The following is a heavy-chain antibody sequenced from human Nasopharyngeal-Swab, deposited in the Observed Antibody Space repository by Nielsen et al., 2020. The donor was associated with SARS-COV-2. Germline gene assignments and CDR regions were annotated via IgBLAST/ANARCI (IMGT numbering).Heavy chain of an antibody. CDR1: GFTFSSYG. Sequence: GESLKISCAASGFTFSSYGMHWVRQAPGKGLEWVAVISYDGSNKYYADSVKGRFTISRDNSKNTLYLQMNSLRVEDTAVYYCAKVGAITIFGVVNYYYYYMDVWGKGTTVTVSS. D-gene: IGHD3-3*01. CDR3: AKVGAITIFGVVNYYYYYMDV. V-gene: IGHV3-30*18. CDR2: ISYDGSNK. J-gene: IGHJ6*03.